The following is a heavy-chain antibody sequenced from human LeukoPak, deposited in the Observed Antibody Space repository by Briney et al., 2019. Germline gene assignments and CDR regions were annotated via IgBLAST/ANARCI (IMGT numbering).Heavy chain of an antibody. Sequence: ASVKVSCKASGGTFSSYAISWVRQAPGQGLEWMGGIIPIFGTANCAQKFQGRVTITADESTSTAYMELSSLRSEDTAVYYCASSTGAHYYYYGMDVWGQGTTVTVSS. D-gene: IGHD1-26*01. CDR1: GGTFSSYA. J-gene: IGHJ6*02. CDR3: ASSTGAHYYYYGMDV. V-gene: IGHV1-69*13. CDR2: IIPIFGTA.